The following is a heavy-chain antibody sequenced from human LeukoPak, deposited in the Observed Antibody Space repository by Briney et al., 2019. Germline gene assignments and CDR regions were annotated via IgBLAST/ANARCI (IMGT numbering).Heavy chain of an antibody. CDR2: FDPEDGET. J-gene: IGHJ3*02. D-gene: IGHD6-19*01. Sequence: ASVKVSCKVSGYTLTELSMHWVRLAPGKGLEWMGGFDPEDGETIYAQKFQGRVTMTEDTSTDTAYMELSSLRSEDTAVYYCATGAVAGTPHAFDIWGQGTMVTVSS. CDR1: GYTLTELS. V-gene: IGHV1-24*01. CDR3: ATGAVAGTPHAFDI.